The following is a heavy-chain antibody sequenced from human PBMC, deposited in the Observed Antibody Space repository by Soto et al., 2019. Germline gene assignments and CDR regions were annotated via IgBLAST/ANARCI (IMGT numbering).Heavy chain of an antibody. CDR3: ARGHVYYYYYCMDV. CDR2: INHSGST. J-gene: IGHJ6*03. CDR1: GGSFSGYY. Sequence: PSETLSLTCAVYGGSFSGYYWSWIRQPPGKGLEWIGEINHSGSTNYNPSLKSRVIISVDTSKNQFSLKLSSVTAADTAVYYCARGHVYYYYYCMDVWGKGTTVTVSS. V-gene: IGHV4-34*01.